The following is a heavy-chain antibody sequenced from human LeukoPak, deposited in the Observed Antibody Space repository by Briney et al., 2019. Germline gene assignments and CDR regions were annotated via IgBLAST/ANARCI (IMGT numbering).Heavy chain of an antibody. V-gene: IGHV3-30*02. Sequence: GGSLRFSCAASGFTFSSYGMHWVRQAPGKGLEWVAFIRYDGSNKYYVDSVKGRFTISRDNSKNTLYLQMNSLRVEDTAVYYCAKPEGYYGSGSLFDYWGQGTLVTVSS. CDR3: AKPEGYYGSGSLFDY. CDR1: GFTFSSYG. CDR2: IRYDGSNK. J-gene: IGHJ4*02. D-gene: IGHD3-10*01.